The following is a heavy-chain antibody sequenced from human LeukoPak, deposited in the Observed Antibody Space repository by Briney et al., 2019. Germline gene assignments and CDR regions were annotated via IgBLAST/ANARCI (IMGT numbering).Heavy chain of an antibody. D-gene: IGHD3-22*01. CDR1: GFTFSSYA. CDR2: ISYDGSNK. Sequence: GGSLRLSCAASGFTFSSYAMHWVRQAPGKGLEWVAVISYDGSNKYYADSVKGRFTISRDNSKNTLYLQMNSLRAEDTAVYYCARDRTISRGGNYYDSPGPLDYWGRGTLVTVSS. J-gene: IGHJ4*02. CDR3: ARDRTISRGGNYYDSPGPLDY. V-gene: IGHV3-30-3*01.